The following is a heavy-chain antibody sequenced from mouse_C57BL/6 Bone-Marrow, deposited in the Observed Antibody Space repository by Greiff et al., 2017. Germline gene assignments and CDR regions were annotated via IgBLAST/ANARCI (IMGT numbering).Heavy chain of an antibody. CDR1: GFTFSSYA. CDR2: ISSGGDYI. Sequence: EVNVVESGEGLVKPGGSLKLSCAASGFTFSSYAMSWVRQTPEKRLEWVAYISSGGDYIYYAATVKGRFTISRDNARNTLYLQMSSLKSEDTAMYYCTRDLGSYSFDYWGQCTTLPVSS. CDR3: TRDLGSYSFDY. J-gene: IGHJ2*01. V-gene: IGHV5-9-1*02. D-gene: IGHD4-1*01.